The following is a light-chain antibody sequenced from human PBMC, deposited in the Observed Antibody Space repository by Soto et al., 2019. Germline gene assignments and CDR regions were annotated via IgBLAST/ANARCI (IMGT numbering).Light chain of an antibody. J-gene: IGLJ3*02. CDR1: SSDVGAYNY. CDR2: DVN. V-gene: IGLV2-11*01. CDR3: CSDAGSYTWV. Sequence: QSALTQPRSVSGSPGQSVTISCTGTSSDVGAYNYVSWYQQHPGKAPKLMIYDVNKRPSGVPDRFSGSKSANTASLTITAPQAEDEADYYCCSDAGSYTWVFGGGTKLTVL.